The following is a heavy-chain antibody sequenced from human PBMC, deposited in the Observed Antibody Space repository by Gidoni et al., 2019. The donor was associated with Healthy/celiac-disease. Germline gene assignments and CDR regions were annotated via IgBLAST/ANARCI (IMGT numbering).Heavy chain of an antibody. J-gene: IGHJ4*02. CDR1: GFTCSSYG. Sequence: QVQLVESGGGVVQPGRSLRLSCAASGFTCSSYGMHWVRQAPGKGLEWVAVIWYDGSNKYYADSVKGRFTISRDNSKNTLYLQMNSLRAEDTAVYYCARDGADYYDSSGYPDYWGQGTLVTVSS. CDR3: ARDGADYYDSSGYPDY. V-gene: IGHV3-33*01. D-gene: IGHD3-22*01. CDR2: IWYDGSNK.